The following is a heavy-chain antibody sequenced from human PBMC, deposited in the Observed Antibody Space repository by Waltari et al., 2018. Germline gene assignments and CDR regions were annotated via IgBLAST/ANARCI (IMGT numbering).Heavy chain of an antibody. V-gene: IGHV4-4*07. CDR2: IYTSGST. D-gene: IGHD3-22*01. Sequence: QVQLQASGPGLVKPSETLSLTCPVSGGSISSYYWSWIRQPAGKGLEWIGRIYTSGSTNYNPSLKSRVTMSVDTSKNQFSLKLSSVTAADTAVYYCAREIYYDSSGYSYFDYWGQGTLVTVSS. J-gene: IGHJ4*02. CDR3: AREIYYDSSGYSYFDY. CDR1: GGSISSYY.